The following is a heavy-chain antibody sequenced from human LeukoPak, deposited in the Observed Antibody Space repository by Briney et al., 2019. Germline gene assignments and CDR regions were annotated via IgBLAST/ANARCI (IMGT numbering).Heavy chain of an antibody. V-gene: IGHV3-30-3*01. CDR1: GFTFSSYA. CDR2: ISYDGSNK. CDR3: ARDRLQQGYYFDY. J-gene: IGHJ4*02. Sequence: PGRSLRLSCAASGFTFSSYAMHWVRQAPGKGLEWVAVISYDGSNKYYADSVKGRFTISRDNSKNTLYLQMNSLRAEDTAVYYCARDRLQQGYYFDYWGQGTLVTVSS. D-gene: IGHD4-11*01.